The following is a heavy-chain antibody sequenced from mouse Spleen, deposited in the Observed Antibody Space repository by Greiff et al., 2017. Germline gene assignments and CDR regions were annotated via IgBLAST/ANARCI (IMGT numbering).Heavy chain of an antibody. Sequence: VQLQQSGAELARPGASVKMSCKASGYTFTSYTMHWVKQRPGQGLEWIGYINPSSGYTKYNQKFKDKATLTADKSSSTAYMQLSSLTSEDSAVYYCARSGGTAQATWNYWGQGTTLTVSS. J-gene: IGHJ2*01. CDR3: ARSGGTAQATWNY. D-gene: IGHD3-2*02. V-gene: IGHV1-4*01. CDR1: GYTFTSYT. CDR2: INPSSGYT.